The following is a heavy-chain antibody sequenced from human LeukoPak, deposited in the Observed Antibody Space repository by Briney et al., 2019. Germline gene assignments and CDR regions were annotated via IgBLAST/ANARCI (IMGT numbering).Heavy chain of an antibody. Sequence: GGSLRLSCAASGFIFSTYGMYWVRQAPGKGLEWVAFIRHDGSIKNYADSVKGRSTISRDNSKNTLYLQMNGLRAEDTAVYYCAKDSLADIDYWGQGTLVTVSS. CDR2: IRHDGSIK. D-gene: IGHD3-16*01. V-gene: IGHV3-30*02. CDR3: AKDSLADIDY. CDR1: GFIFSTYG. J-gene: IGHJ4*02.